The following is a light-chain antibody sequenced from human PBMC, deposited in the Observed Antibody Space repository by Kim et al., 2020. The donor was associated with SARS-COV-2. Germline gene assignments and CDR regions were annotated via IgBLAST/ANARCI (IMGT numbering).Light chain of an antibody. Sequence: ACVGDRVTSTGRESQGISTWLGWYQQKPGKAPKFLIYAASSLQSGVPSRFSGRGSGTDFTLTISSLQPEDSATYYCQQANSFPITFGQGTRLEIK. V-gene: IGKV1-12*01. CDR3: QQANSFPIT. CDR2: AAS. J-gene: IGKJ5*01. CDR1: QGISTW.